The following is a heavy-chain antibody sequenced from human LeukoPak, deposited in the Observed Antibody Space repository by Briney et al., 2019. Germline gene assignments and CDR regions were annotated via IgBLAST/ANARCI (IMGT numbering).Heavy chain of an antibody. CDR1: GFSFSNYW. CDR3: AYHSGWYSAIFDS. Sequence: GGSLRLSCAASGFSFSNYWMNWVRQAPGKGLERVANIKQDGSEKNYMDSVKGRFTISRDNTKNLLYLQMNSLRAEDTAMYYCAYHSGWYSAIFDSWGQGTLVTVSS. J-gene: IGHJ4*02. D-gene: IGHD6-19*01. V-gene: IGHV3-7*01. CDR2: IKQDGSEK.